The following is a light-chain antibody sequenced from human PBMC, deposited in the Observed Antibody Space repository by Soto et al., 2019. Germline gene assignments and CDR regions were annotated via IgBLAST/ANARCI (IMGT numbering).Light chain of an antibody. Sequence: DIQMTQSPSSLSASVGDRVTITCRTSQNITKYMNWYQQKPGKAPKLLIYATSTLQSGVPSRFSGRGSGTDFSLTISSLRPEDFATYNCQQCYSTPWTFGPGTKVDI. CDR2: ATS. CDR1: QNITKY. CDR3: QQCYSTPWT. V-gene: IGKV1-39*01. J-gene: IGKJ1*01.